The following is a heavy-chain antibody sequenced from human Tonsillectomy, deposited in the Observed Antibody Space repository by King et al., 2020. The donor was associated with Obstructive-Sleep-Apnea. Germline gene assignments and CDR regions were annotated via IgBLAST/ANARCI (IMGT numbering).Heavy chain of an antibody. D-gene: IGHD1-1*01. J-gene: IGHJ3*02. Sequence: VQLVESGGGVVQPGRSLRLSCAASGFTFSSYGMHWVRQAPGKGLEWVAVISYDGSNKYYADSVKGRFTISRDNSKNTLYLQMNSLRAEDTAVYYCWAGTTSSYDAFYIWGQGTMVTVSS. CDR3: WAGTTSSYDAFYI. CDR2: ISYDGSNK. V-gene: IGHV3-30*03. CDR1: GFTFSSYG.